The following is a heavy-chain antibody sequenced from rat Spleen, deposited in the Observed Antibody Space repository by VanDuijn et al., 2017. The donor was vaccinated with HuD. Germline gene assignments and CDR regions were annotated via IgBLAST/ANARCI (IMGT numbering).Heavy chain of an antibody. CDR3: ARPTEGIAWFAY. CDR2: ISYSGST. CDR1: GDSISSNF. V-gene: IGHV3-1*01. Sequence: EVQLQESGPGLVKPSQSLSLTCSVTGDSISSNFWGWIRKFPGNKMEWMGYISYSGSTDYNPSLKSRSSITRATSKNQFFLQLNSVTTEDTATYYCARPTEGIAWFAYWGQGTLVTVSS. D-gene: IGHD1-11*01. J-gene: IGHJ3*01.